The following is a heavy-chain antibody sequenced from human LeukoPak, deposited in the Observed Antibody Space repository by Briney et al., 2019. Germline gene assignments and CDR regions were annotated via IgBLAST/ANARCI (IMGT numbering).Heavy chain of an antibody. CDR2: ISRSGSTI. Sequence: GGSLRLSCAASGFTFSNSYMTWIRQAPGKGLEWVSHISRSGSTIYYADSVKGRFTISRDNAKNSLYLEMSSLRAEDTAVYYCAREGIAVAGTGFFDYWGQGTLVTVSS. CDR1: GFTFSNSY. D-gene: IGHD6-19*01. V-gene: IGHV3-11*04. J-gene: IGHJ4*02. CDR3: AREGIAVAGTGFFDY.